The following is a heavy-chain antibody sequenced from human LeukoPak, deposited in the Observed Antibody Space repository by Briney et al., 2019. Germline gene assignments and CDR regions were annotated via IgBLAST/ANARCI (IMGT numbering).Heavy chain of an antibody. CDR1: GFTFSSYA. CDR3: ARGNFGYSGYDYGDYEDY. J-gene: IGHJ4*02. D-gene: IGHD5-12*01. Sequence: PGRSLRLSCAASGFTFSSYAMHWVRQAPGKGLEWVAVISYDGSNKYYADSVKGRFTISRDNSKNTLYLQMNSLRAEDTAVYYCARGNFGYSGYDYGDYEDYWGQGTLVTVSS. CDR2: ISYDGSNK. V-gene: IGHV3-30-3*01.